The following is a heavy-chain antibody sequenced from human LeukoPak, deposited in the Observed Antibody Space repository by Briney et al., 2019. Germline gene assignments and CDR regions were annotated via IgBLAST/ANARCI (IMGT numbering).Heavy chain of an antibody. CDR3: ARDSYYDFSDY. CDR2: ISSSGSTI. V-gene: IGHV3-11*04. D-gene: IGHD3-3*01. CDR1: GFTFSDYY. J-gene: IGHJ4*02. Sequence: PGGSLRLSCAASGFTFSDYYMSWIRQAPGKGLEWVSYISSSGSTIYYADSVKGRFTVSRDNSKNTWYLQMNSLRADDTAVYYCARDSYYDFSDYWGQGTLVSVSS.